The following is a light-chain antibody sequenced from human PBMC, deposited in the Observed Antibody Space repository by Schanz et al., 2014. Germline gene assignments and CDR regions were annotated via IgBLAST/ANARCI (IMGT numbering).Light chain of an antibody. V-gene: IGKV3-15*01. CDR3: QHYYRSSLT. CDR1: QSVSSN. J-gene: IGKJ4*01. CDR2: GAS. Sequence: EIVMTQSPDTLSVSPGERATLSCRASQSVSSNLAWYQQKPGQAPRLLIYGASTRATGIPARFSGSGSGTEFTLTISRLEPEDFAVYYCQHYYRSSLTFGGGTKVEIK.